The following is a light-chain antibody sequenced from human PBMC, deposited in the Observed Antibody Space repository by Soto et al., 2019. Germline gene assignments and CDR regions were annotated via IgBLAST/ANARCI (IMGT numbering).Light chain of an antibody. CDR2: RNN. CDR1: SSNIGTNY. J-gene: IGLJ3*02. Sequence: QPVLTQPPSASGTPGQRVTISCSGSSSNIGTNYVYWYQQLPGTAPKLLIYRNNQRPSGVPDRFSGSKSGTSASLAISGLRSEDDADYYCAAWDDSLRVFGGGTKLTGL. CDR3: AAWDDSLRV. V-gene: IGLV1-47*01.